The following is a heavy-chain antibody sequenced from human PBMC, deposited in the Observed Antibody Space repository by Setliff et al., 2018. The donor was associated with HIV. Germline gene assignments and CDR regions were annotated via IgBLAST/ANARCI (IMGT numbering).Heavy chain of an antibody. CDR1: GGSFSGYY. V-gene: IGHV4-34*01. CDR3: ARADYGADEAYFDY. CDR2: MNHRGVI. D-gene: IGHD4-17*01. Sequence: SETLSLTCTVYGGSFSGYYWTWIRQPPGKGLEFIGEMNHRGVIKYLSSLKSRVTMAVDTSKKQFSLKLKSVTAADTAVYYCARADYGADEAYFDYWGQGTLVTVSS. J-gene: IGHJ4*02.